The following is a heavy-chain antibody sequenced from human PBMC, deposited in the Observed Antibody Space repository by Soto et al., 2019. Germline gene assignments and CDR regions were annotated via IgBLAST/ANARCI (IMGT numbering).Heavy chain of an antibody. J-gene: IGHJ5*02. V-gene: IGHV1-18*01. Sequence: SLKRSCKPLGYPFTDFGINWVRQAPGQGLEWMGWISGNNGDTDYAQNLQGRVTLTTDTSTTTAYMEMRSLTYDDTAMYYCARDFQTWGQGTLVTVSS. CDR2: ISGNNGDT. CDR1: GYPFTDFG. CDR3: ARDFQT.